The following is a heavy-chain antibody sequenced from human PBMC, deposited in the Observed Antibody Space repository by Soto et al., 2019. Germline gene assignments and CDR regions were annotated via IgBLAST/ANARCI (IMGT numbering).Heavy chain of an antibody. D-gene: IGHD2-15*01. CDR2: INHSGST. Sequence: SETLSLTCAVSGGSFSGYYWSWIRQPPGKGLEWIGEINHSGSTNYNPSLKSRVTISVDTSKNQFSLKLSSVTAADTAVYYCARELADCSGGSCYSDDAFAIWGQGTMVTVSS. CDR3: ARELADCSGGSCYSDDAFAI. CDR1: GGSFSGYY. J-gene: IGHJ3*02. V-gene: IGHV4-34*01.